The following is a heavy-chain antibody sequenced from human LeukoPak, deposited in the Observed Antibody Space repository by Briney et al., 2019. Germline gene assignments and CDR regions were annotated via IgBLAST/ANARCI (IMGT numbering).Heavy chain of an antibody. CDR2: MSNSGST. CDR1: GGSISSFY. D-gene: IGHD3-16*01. V-gene: IGHV4-59*01. J-gene: IGHJ4*02. Sequence: SETLSLTCSVSGGSISSFYWNWIRQPPGKGLEWIGYMSNSGSTNYYPSLKSRLTISVDTAKNHLSLRLSSVTAADTAVYYCARGNYDDSYAYGGDFDSWGQGTLVTVSS. CDR3: ARGNYDDSYAYGGDFDS.